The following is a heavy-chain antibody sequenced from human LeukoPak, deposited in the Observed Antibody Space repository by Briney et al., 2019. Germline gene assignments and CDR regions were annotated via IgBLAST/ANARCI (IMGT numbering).Heavy chain of an antibody. CDR2: IYTSGST. Sequence: SETLSLTCTVSGGSISSGSYYWSWIRQPAGKGLEWIGRIYTSGSTNYNPSLKSRVTISVDTSKNQFSLKLSSVTAADTAVYYCAVLGGPVFDYWGQGTLVTVSS. V-gene: IGHV4-61*02. D-gene: IGHD4-23*01. J-gene: IGHJ4*02. CDR3: AVLGGPVFDY. CDR1: GGSISSGSYY.